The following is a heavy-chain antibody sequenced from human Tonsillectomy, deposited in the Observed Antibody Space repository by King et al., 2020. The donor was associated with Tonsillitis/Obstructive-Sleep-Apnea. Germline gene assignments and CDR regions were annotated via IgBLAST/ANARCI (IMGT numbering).Heavy chain of an antibody. CDR3: ARHDGPYCGGDCYFGTHY. J-gene: IGHJ4*02. Sequence: QLQESGPGLVKPSETLSLTCTVSGGSIRSISNYWGWIRQPPGKGLEWIGSIYYSGSTYYRPSLKSRVTISLDTSQNQFSLKLSSVTAADTAVYYCARHDGPYCGGDCYFGTHYWGQGTLVTVSS. CDR1: GGSIRSISNY. CDR2: IYYSGST. V-gene: IGHV4-39*01. D-gene: IGHD2-21*01.